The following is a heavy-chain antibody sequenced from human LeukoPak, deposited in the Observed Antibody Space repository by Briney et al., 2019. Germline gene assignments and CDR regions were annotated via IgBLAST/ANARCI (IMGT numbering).Heavy chain of an antibody. D-gene: IGHD2-2*01. J-gene: IGHJ4*02. Sequence: ASVKVSCKASGYTFTSYYMHWVRQAPGQGLEWMGLINPTGGSTGYAQKFQGRVTMTRDMSTSTDYMELSSLRSEDTAIYYCARGRRVQYLYYFDYWGQGTLVTVSS. CDR3: ARGRRVQYLYYFDY. CDR1: GYTFTSYY. CDR2: INPTGGST. V-gene: IGHV1-46*01.